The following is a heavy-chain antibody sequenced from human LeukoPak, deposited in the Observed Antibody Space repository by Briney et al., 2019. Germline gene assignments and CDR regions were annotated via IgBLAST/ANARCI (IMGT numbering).Heavy chain of an antibody. CDR2: ISWDGGAT. D-gene: IGHD6-13*01. CDR3: AKDEWIAAAGGGLYYFDY. V-gene: IGHV3-43D*03. CDR1: GFTFDDYA. Sequence: GGSLRLSCAASGFTFDDYAMHWVRQAPGKGLEWVSLISWDGGATYYADSVKGRFTISRDNSKNSLYLQMNSLRPEDTALYYCAKDEWIAAAGGGLYYFDYWGQGTLVTVSS. J-gene: IGHJ4*02.